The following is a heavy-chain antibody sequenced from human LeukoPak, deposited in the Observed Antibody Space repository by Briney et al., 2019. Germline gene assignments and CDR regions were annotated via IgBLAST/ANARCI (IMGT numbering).Heavy chain of an antibody. D-gene: IGHD3-9*01. CDR2: IKQDGREK. CDR1: GFTFSSYW. CDR3: ARVEDYDILTGFDY. Sequence: GGSLRLSCAASGFTFSSYWMSWVRQAPGKGLEWVANIKQDGREKYYVDFVKGRFTISRDNAKNSLYLQMNSLRAEDTAVYYCARVEDYDILTGFDYWGQGTLVTVSS. J-gene: IGHJ4*02. V-gene: IGHV3-7*01.